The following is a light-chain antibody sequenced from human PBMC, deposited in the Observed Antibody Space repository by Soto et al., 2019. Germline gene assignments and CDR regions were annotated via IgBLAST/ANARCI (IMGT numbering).Light chain of an antibody. V-gene: IGLV2-8*01. J-gene: IGLJ3*02. CDR3: SSYAGTNNLV. Sequence: QSALTQPPSASGSPGQSVTISCTGTSSDVGGYNYVSWYQQYPGKAPKIMIYEVSERPSGVPLRFSGSKSGNTASLTVSGLQAEYEADYYCSSYAGTNNLVFGGGTKLTVL. CDR2: EVS. CDR1: SSDVGGYNY.